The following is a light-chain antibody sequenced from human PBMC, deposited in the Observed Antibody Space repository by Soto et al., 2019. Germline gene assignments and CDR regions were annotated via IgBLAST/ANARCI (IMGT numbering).Light chain of an antibody. CDR1: QGINNN. CDR3: QMYNSAPYT. V-gene: IGKV1-27*01. J-gene: IGKJ2*01. Sequence: DIQMTQSPSSLSASVGDRVTITCRASQGINNNVAWYQQKPGKVPKLLIYASYTLQSGVSSRFSGSGSGTDFTLAISSLQPEDVATYYCQMYNSAPYTFGQGTKLEIK. CDR2: ASY.